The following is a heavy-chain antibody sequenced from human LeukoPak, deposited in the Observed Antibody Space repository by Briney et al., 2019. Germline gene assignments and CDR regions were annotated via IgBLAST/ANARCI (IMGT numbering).Heavy chain of an antibody. Sequence: ASVKVSCKASGYTFTGYYMHWVRQAPGQGLEWMGWINPNSGGTNYAQKFQGRVTMTRDTSISTAYMELSRLRSDDTAVYYCARSAGYGDYFALNYFDYWGQGTLVTVSS. J-gene: IGHJ4*02. CDR3: ARSAGYGDYFALNYFDY. V-gene: IGHV1-2*02. CDR1: GYTFTGYY. CDR2: INPNSGGT. D-gene: IGHD4-17*01.